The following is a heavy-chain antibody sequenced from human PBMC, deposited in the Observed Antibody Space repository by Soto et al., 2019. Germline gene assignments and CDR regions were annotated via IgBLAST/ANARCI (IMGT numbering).Heavy chain of an antibody. CDR3: ARDPRYSYGPDYYYYYGMDV. CDR2: IYYSGST. CDR1: GGSISSGGYY. J-gene: IGHJ6*02. V-gene: IGHV4-31*03. D-gene: IGHD5-18*01. Sequence: SETLSLTCTVSGGSISSGGYYWSWIRQHPGKGLEWIGYIYYSGSTYYNPSLKSRVTISVDTSKNQFSLKLSSVTAADTAVYYCARDPRYSYGPDYYYYYGMDVSGQGTTVTVSS.